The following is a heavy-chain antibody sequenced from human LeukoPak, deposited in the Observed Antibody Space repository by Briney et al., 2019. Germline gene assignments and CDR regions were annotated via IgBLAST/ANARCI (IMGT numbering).Heavy chain of an antibody. J-gene: IGHJ3*02. CDR1: GGSISSYY. CDR2: INHSGST. Sequence: SETLSLTCTVSGGSISSYYWSWIRQPPGKGLEWIGEINHSGSTNYNPSLKSRVTISVDTSKNQFSLKLSSVTAADTAVYYCARRVRGRPFDIWGQGTMVTVSS. CDR3: ARRVRGRPFDI. V-gene: IGHV4-34*01. D-gene: IGHD2-21*01.